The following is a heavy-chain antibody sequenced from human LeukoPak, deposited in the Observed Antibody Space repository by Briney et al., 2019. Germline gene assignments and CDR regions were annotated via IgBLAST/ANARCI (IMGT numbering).Heavy chain of an antibody. D-gene: IGHD3-22*01. CDR1: GGSISSGGYS. V-gene: IGHV4-30-2*01. CDR2: IYHSGST. J-gene: IGHJ4*02. Sequence: PSQTLSLTCAVSGGSISSGGYSWSWIRQPPGKGLEWIGYIYHSGSTYYNPSLKSRVTISVDRSKNQFSLKLSSVTAADTAVYYCASRSSPYDSSGYYYTYWGQGTLVTVSS. CDR3: ASRSSPYDSSGYYYTY.